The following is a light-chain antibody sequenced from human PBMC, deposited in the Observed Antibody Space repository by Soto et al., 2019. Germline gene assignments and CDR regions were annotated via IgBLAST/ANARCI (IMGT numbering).Light chain of an antibody. Sequence: DIQLTQSPSSVSASVGDRFGITCRASQDVSSWLAWYQQKPGKAPKLLIIAAFKLQSGVPSRFSGSGSGTDFSPSISSLQPEDFATYYCQQTNTFPLTFGGGTKVDIK. CDR1: QDVSSW. CDR2: AAF. V-gene: IGKV1-12*01. J-gene: IGKJ4*01. CDR3: QQTNTFPLT.